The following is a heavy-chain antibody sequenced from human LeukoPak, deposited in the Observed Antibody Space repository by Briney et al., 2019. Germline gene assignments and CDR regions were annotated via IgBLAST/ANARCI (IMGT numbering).Heavy chain of an antibody. D-gene: IGHD6-13*01. J-gene: IGHJ4*02. Sequence: ASVEVSCKASGYTFTGYYMHWVRQAPGQGLEWMGRINPNSGGTNYAQKFQGRVTMTRDTSISTAYMELSRLRSDDTAVYYCARDTGYSSSWYYGDFDYWGQGTLVTVSS. V-gene: IGHV1-2*06. CDR1: GYTFTGYY. CDR2: INPNSGGT. CDR3: ARDTGYSSSWYYGDFDY.